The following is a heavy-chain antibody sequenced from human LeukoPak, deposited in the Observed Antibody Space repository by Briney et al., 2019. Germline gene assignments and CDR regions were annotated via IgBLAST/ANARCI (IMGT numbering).Heavy chain of an antibody. D-gene: IGHD6-19*01. CDR1: GFTVSSDY. J-gene: IGHJ4*02. CDR2: IYSGGTT. Sequence: PGGSLRLSCSASGFTVSSDYMSWVRQAPGKGLAWLSVIYSGGTTYYADSVKGRFTISRDNSKNTVYLQMNSLRVEDTAMYYCTRGGSVPATRSFYYWGQGTLVTVSS. V-gene: IGHV3-66*01. CDR3: TRGGSVPATRSFYY.